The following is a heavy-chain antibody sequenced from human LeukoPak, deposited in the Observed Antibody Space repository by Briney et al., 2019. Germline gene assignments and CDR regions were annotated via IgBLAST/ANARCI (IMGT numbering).Heavy chain of an antibody. CDR3: ARVGVEWLDTPYYYFDY. V-gene: IGHV3-21*01. Sequence: GGSLRLSCAVSGFTFSSYSMNWVRQAPGKGLEWVSSISSSSSYIYYADSVKGRFTISRDNAKNSLYLQMNSLRAEDTAVYYCARVGVEWLDTPYYYFDYWGQGTLVTVSS. D-gene: IGHD3-3*01. CDR2: ISSSSSYI. J-gene: IGHJ4*02. CDR1: GFTFSSYS.